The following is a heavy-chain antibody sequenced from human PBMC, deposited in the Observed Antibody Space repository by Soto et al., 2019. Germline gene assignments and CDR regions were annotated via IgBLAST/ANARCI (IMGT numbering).Heavy chain of an antibody. CDR3: AREEQQLTQSRAVAGHFDY. CDR1: GYTFTSYY. CDR2: INPSGGST. V-gene: IGHV1-46*01. D-gene: IGHD6-19*01. J-gene: IGHJ4*02. Sequence: QVQLVQSGAEVKKPGASVKVSCKASGYTFTSYYMHWVRQAPGQGLEWMGIINPSGGSTSYAQKFQGRVTMSRDTSTSTVYMELSSLRSEDTAVYYCAREEQQLTQSRAVAGHFDYWGQGTLVTVSS.